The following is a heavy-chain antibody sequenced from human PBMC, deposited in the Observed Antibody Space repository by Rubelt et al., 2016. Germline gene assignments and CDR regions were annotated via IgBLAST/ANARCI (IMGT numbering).Heavy chain of an antibody. J-gene: IGHJ3*02. D-gene: IGHD3-22*01. CDR3: ARHAPYDYGDSSGIAFDM. CDR2: IYHSGST. Sequence: QLQESGPGLVKPSETLSLTCTVSGDSIRSSSYHWGWIRQSPGKGLEWIGGIYHSGSTYYNPSLKSRVTISVDTSNNQFSLWLSSVIAADTAVYYCARHAPYDYGDSSGIAFDMWGQGTMVTVSS. CDR1: GDSIRSSSYH. V-gene: IGHV4-39*01.